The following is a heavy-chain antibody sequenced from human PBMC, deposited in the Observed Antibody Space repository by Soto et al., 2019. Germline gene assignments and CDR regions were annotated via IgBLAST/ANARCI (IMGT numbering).Heavy chain of an antibody. D-gene: IGHD2-8*01. CDR2: INPSGGST. V-gene: IGHV1-46*01. CDR1: GYTFTSYY. Sequence: GASVQVSCTASGYTFTSYYMHWVRQAPGQGLEWMGIINPSGGSTSYAQKFQGRVTLTRDTSISTAYMEVNRLRSDDTAVYYCTRDIMVNSAWHYGAFARWGQ. J-gene: IGHJ3*01. CDR3: TRDIMVNSAWHYGAFAR.